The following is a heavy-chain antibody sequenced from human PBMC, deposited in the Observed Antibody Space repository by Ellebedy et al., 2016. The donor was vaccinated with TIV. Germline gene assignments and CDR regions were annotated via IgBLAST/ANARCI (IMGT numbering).Heavy chain of an antibody. CDR2: INPSGGST. D-gene: IGHD2-15*01. V-gene: IGHV1-46*01. CDR3: ARWGLGYCSGGSCYLFDY. J-gene: IGHJ4*02. CDR1: GYTFTSYY. Sequence: AASVKVSCKASGYTFTSYYMHWVRQAPGQGLEWMGIINPSGGSTSYAQKFQGRVTMTRDTSISTAYMELSRLRSDDTAVYYCARWGLGYCSGGSCYLFDYWGQGTLVTVSS.